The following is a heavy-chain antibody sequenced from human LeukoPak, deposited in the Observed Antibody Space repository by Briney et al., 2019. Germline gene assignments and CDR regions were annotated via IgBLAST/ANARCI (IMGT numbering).Heavy chain of an antibody. CDR3: ARRGMTTVTTGSYYYYYMDV. J-gene: IGHJ6*03. CDR2: IYTSGST. D-gene: IGHD4-11*01. CDR1: GGSISSYY. V-gene: IGHV4-4*09. Sequence: SETLSLTCTVSGGSISSYYWSWIRQPPGKGLEWIGYIYTSGSTNYNPSPKSRVTISVDTSKNQFSLKLSSVTAADTAVYYCARRGMTTVTTGSYYYYYMDVWGKGTTVTVSS.